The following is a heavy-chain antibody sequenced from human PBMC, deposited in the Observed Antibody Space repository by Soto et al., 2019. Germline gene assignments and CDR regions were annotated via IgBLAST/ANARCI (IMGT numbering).Heavy chain of an antibody. CDR2: ISHSGIT. CDR1: GGSITSANW. V-gene: IGHV4-4*02. J-gene: IGHJ5*02. Sequence: SETLSLTCALSGGSITSANWWTWVRQPPGGGLEWIGEISHSGITNYKASLKSRVTMSVDKTKNDVSLKLTSVTAADTAVYYCARVLRGWFDPWGQGTPVTVSS. CDR3: ARVLRGWFDP.